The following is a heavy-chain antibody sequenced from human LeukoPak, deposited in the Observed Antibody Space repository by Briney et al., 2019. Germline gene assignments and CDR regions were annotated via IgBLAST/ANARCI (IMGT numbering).Heavy chain of an antibody. CDR3: AKVGLWFGELYPFDY. V-gene: IGHV3-30*18. J-gene: IGHJ4*02. CDR1: GFTFSSYG. D-gene: IGHD3-10*01. Sequence: GGSLRLSCAASGFTFSSYGMHWVRQAPGKGLEWVAVISYDGSNKYYADSVKGRFTISRDNSKNTLYLQMNSLRAEDTAVYYCAKVGLWFGELYPFDYWGQGTLATVSS. CDR2: ISYDGSNK.